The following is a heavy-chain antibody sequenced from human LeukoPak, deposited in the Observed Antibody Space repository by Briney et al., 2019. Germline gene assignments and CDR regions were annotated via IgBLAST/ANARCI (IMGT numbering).Heavy chain of an antibody. V-gene: IGHV4-34*01. CDR3: ARKRDYGDYVLHRYFDY. Sequence: SETLSLTCAVYGGSFSGYYWSWIRQPPGKGLEWIGEINHSGSTNYNPSLKSRVTISVDTSKNQFSLKLSSVTAADTAVYYCARKRDYGDYVLHRYFDYWGQGTLVTVSS. D-gene: IGHD4-17*01. J-gene: IGHJ4*02. CDR1: GGSFSGYY. CDR2: INHSGST.